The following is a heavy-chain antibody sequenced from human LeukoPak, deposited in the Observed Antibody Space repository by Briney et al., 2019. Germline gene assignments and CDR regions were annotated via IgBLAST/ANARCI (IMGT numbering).Heavy chain of an antibody. CDR3: ARTPWNYYGSGSYYDY. V-gene: IGHV4-59*08. Sequence: SETLSLTCTVSGGSISSYYWSWIRQPPGKGLEWIGYIYYSGSTNYNPSLKSRVTISVDTSKNQFSLKLSSVTAADTAVYYCARTPWNYYGSGSYYDYWGQGALVTVSS. CDR1: GGSISSYY. D-gene: IGHD3-10*01. J-gene: IGHJ4*02. CDR2: IYYSGST.